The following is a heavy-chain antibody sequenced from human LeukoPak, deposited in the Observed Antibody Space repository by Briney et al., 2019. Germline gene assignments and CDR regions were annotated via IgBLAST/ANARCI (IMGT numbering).Heavy chain of an antibody. CDR1: GGSFSGYY. CDR3: ARWGCGSGDSRGFDP. Sequence: SETLSLTCAVYGGSFSGYYWSWIRQPPGKGLEWIGEINRSGSTNYNPSLKSRVTMSIDTSKNQFSLKLSSVTAADTAVYYCARWGCGSGDSRGFDPWGQGTLVTVSS. CDR2: INRSGST. J-gene: IGHJ5*02. V-gene: IGHV4-34*01. D-gene: IGHD3-10*01.